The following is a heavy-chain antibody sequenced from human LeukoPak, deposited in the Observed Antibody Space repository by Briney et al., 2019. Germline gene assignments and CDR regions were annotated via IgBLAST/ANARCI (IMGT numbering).Heavy chain of an antibody. J-gene: IGHJ4*02. V-gene: IGHV3-21*01. D-gene: IGHD1-20*01. CDR1: GFTFSSYE. Sequence: PGGSLRLSCAASGFTFSSYEMNWVRQAPGKGLEWVSSISSSSSYIYYADSVKGRFTISRDSAKNSLYLQMNSLRAEDTAVYYCARATSYNNWNDHDDGYFDYWGQGTLVTVSS. CDR3: ARATSYNNWNDHDDGYFDY. CDR2: ISSSSSYI.